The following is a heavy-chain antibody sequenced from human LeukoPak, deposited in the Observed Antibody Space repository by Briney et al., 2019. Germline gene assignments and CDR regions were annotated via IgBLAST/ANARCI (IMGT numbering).Heavy chain of an antibody. Sequence: GGSLRLSCAASGFTFSNYAMSWVRQAPGKGLECVSAIVGSGGSTYYADSVKGRFTISRDNPKNTLYLQMNSLRAEDAAVYYCAKWGDYDILTGYYDSDYWGQGTLVTVSS. D-gene: IGHD3-9*01. V-gene: IGHV3-23*01. CDR1: GFTFSNYA. CDR2: IVGSGGST. J-gene: IGHJ4*02. CDR3: AKWGDYDILTGYYDSDY.